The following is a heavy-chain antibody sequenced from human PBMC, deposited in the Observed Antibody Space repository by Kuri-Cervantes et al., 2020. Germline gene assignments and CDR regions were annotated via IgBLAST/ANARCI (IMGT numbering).Heavy chain of an antibody. CDR2: FEPEDGET. CDR1: GYTFTAYY. J-gene: IGHJ6*02. V-gene: IGHV1-24*01. D-gene: IGHD2-15*01. CDR3: ATFWAKELLVYHDYGMDV. Sequence: ASVKVSCKASGYTFTAYYMHWVRRAPGQGLEWMGGFEPEDGETIYAQKFQGRVTMTEDTSTDTAYMELSSLRSEDTAVYYCATFWAKELLVYHDYGMDVWGQGTTVTVSS.